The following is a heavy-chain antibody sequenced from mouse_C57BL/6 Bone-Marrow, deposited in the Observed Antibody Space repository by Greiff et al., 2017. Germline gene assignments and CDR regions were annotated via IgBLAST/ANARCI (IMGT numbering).Heavy chain of an antibody. D-gene: IGHD1-1*01. CDR2: IRNKANGYTT. V-gene: IGHV7-3*01. CDR3: ARSYGSSSFAY. CDR1: GFTFTDYY. J-gene: IGHJ3*01. Sequence: EVQGVESGGGLVQPGGSLSLSCAASGFTFTDYYMSWVRQPPGKALEWLGFIRNKANGYTTEYSASVKGRFTVSRDNSQSILYLQMNALRAEDSATYYCARSYGSSSFAYWGQGTLVTVSA.